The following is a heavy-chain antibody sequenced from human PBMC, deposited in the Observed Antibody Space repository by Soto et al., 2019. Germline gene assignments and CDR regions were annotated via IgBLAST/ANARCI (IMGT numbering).Heavy chain of an antibody. CDR2: IYFSGST. V-gene: IGHV4-31*03. D-gene: IGHD5-18*01. J-gene: IGHJ4*02. CDR3: ARSPHIQRWSYPSDY. CDR1: GGSISSGGYY. Sequence: QVQLQESGPGLVKPSQTLSLTCTVSGGSISSGGYYWSWIRQHPGKGLEWIGYIYFSGSTYYNPSLKSRVTISVDKPKNQSSLKLSSVTAADTAVYYCARSPHIQRWSYPSDYWGQGTLVTVSS.